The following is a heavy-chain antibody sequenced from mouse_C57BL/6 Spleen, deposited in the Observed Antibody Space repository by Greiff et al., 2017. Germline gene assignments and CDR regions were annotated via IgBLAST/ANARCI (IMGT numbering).Heavy chain of an antibody. V-gene: IGHV2-4*01. CDR2: IWSGGST. CDR1: GFSLTSYG. CDR3: AKASTTVVGGAMDY. D-gene: IGHD1-1*01. J-gene: IGHJ4*01. Sequence: VQLQQSGPGLVQPSQSLSITCTVSGFSLTSYGVHWVRQPPGKGLEWLGVIWSGGSTDYNAAFISRLSISKDNSKSQVFFKMNSLQADDTAIYYCAKASTTVVGGAMDYWGQGTSGTVSS.